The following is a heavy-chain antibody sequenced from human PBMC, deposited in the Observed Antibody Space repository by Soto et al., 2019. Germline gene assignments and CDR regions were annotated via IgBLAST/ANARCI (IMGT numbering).Heavy chain of an antibody. V-gene: IGHV1-3*05. CDR2: INAGNGNT. D-gene: IGHD6-19*01. J-gene: IGHJ4*02. Sequence: QVQLVQSGAEEKKPGASVKVSCKASGYTFTGYTMHWVRQAPGQRLEWMGWINAGNGNTKYSQKFQGRVTVTRDTSASTAYIERSTLRAEDTPLYCCARDVAVPADVNYWGQGTLVTV. CDR1: GYTFTGYT. CDR3: ARDVAVPADVNY.